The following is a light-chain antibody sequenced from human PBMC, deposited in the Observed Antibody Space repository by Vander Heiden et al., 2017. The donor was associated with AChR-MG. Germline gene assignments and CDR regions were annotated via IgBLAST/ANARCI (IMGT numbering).Light chain of an antibody. CDR3: QSYDNSLSGSYV. CDR2: ANS. V-gene: IGLV1-40*01. J-gene: IGLJ1*01. Sequence: QSVLTQPPSVSGAPGPRVTISCTGSSSNIGAGYDVHWYQHLPGTAPKLVIFANSDRPSGVPDRFSGSKSGISASLAITGLQAEDEADYYCQSYDNSLSGSYVFGTGTKVTVL. CDR1: SSNIGAGYD.